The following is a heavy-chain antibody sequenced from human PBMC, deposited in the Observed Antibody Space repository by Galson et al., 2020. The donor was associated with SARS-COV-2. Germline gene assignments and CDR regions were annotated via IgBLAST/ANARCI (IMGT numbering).Heavy chain of an antibody. CDR1: GITFSNYA. J-gene: IGHJ4*02. D-gene: IGHD3-3*01. Sequence: GGSLRLSCAASGITFSNYAMTWVRQAPGKGLEWVSGISGLGDSTYYADSVKGRFTISRDNSNNTLFLQMNSLRAEDTAIYYCAKDHHYDFGGGYDDYLDYWGQGPLVTVSS. CDR2: ISGLGDST. V-gene: IGHV3-23*01. CDR3: AKDHHYDFGGGYDDYLDY.